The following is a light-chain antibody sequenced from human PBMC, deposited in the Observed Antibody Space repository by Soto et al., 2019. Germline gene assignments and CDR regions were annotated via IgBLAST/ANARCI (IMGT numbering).Light chain of an antibody. J-gene: IGKJ1*01. Sequence: EIVLTQSPGTLSLSPGERATLSCRASQSVSSSYLASYQQKPGQAPRLLIYGASSRATGIPDRFSGSGSGADFTLTTSRLEPQDFAEFYCQQYETSPWTFGQGTKVEIK. CDR1: QSVSSSY. CDR3: QQYETSPWT. V-gene: IGKV3-20*01. CDR2: GAS.